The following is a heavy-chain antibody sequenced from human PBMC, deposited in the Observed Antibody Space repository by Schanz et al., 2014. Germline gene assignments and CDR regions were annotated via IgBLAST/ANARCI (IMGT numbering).Heavy chain of an antibody. J-gene: IGHJ5*02. D-gene: IGHD6-13*01. CDR3: ATASSPVREAGAGSSFHL. V-gene: IGHV3-11*01. CDR1: GFPFSYYF. Sequence: VQLVQSGGGLVQPGGSLRLSCTASGFPFSYYFMAWIRQPPGRGLEWVSYIGNGGVTIYYADSVKGRFTISRDNSKTSLYLQMTSLRAEDTAVYYCATASSPVREAGAGSSFHLWGQGTLVT. CDR2: IGNGGVTI.